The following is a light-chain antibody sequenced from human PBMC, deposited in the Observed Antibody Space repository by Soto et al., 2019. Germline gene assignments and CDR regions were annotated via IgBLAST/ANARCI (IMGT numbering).Light chain of an antibody. Sequence: EIVLTQSPGTLSLSPGERATLSCRASQSVNSRYLAWYQQKPGQAPNLLIYGTSSRASGIPDRFSGSGSGTDFTLTISRLEPEDFAVYYCQHYVSASLTFGGGTKVEIK. CDR2: GTS. J-gene: IGKJ4*01. CDR1: QSVNSRY. CDR3: QHYVSASLT. V-gene: IGKV3-20*01.